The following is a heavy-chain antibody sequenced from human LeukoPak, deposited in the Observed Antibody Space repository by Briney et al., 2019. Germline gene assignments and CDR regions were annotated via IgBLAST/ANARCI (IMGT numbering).Heavy chain of an antibody. CDR3: ARVGTYCGGDCYSGNNWFDP. Sequence: ASVKVSCKASGYTFTSYGISWVRQAPGHGLEWMGWISAYNGNTNYAQKLQGRVTMTTDTSTSTAYMELRSLRSDDTAVYYCARVGTYCGGDCYSGNNWFDPWGQGTLVTVSS. V-gene: IGHV1-18*01. CDR1: GYTFTSYG. D-gene: IGHD2-21*02. CDR2: ISAYNGNT. J-gene: IGHJ5*02.